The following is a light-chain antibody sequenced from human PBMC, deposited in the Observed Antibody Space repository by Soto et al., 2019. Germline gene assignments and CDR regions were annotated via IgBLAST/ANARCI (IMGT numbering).Light chain of an antibody. CDR2: EVN. J-gene: IGLJ3*02. CDR3: QSYDSSLSGSV. V-gene: IGLV2-8*01. Sequence: QSALTQPPSASGSPGQSVTISCTGTSSDVGAYDYVCWYQQHPGKAPKLMIYEVNKRPSGVPDRFSGSKSGTSASLAITGLQAEDEADYYCQSYDSSLSGSVFGGGTKLTVL. CDR1: SSDVGAYDY.